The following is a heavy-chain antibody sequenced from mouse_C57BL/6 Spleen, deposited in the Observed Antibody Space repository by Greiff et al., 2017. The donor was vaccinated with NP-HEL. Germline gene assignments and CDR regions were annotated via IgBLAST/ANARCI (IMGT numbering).Heavy chain of an antibody. Sequence: VQLQQSGAELAKPGASVKLSCKASGYTFTSYWMHWVKQRPGQGLEWIGYINPSSGYTKYNQKFKDKATLTADKSSSTAYMQLSSLTYEDSAVYYCARPHYGNYVGFAYWGQGTLVTVSA. CDR3: ARPHYGNYVGFAY. CDR2: INPSSGYT. D-gene: IGHD2-1*01. V-gene: IGHV1-7*01. CDR1: GYTFTSYW. J-gene: IGHJ3*01.